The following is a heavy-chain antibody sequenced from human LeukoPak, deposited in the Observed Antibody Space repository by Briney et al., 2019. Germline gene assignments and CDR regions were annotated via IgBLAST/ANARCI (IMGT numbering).Heavy chain of an antibody. D-gene: IGHD6-19*01. V-gene: IGHV4-39*01. CDR1: GGSISSSSYY. CDR2: IYYSGST. CDR3: ARGSSSGWYGGWFDP. Sequence: SETLSLTCTVSGGSISSSSYYWGWIRQPPGKGLEWIGSIYYSGSTYYNPSLKSRVTISVDTSKNQFSLRLSSVTAADTAVYYCARGSSSGWYGGWFDPWGQGTLVTVSS. J-gene: IGHJ5*02.